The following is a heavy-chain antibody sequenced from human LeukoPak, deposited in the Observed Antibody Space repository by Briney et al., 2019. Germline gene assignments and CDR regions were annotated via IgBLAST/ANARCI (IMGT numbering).Heavy chain of an antibody. J-gene: IGHJ4*02. CDR1: GYTFTNYG. V-gene: IGHV1-18*01. D-gene: IGHD3-10*01. CDR2: ISAYNGNT. CDR3: ARYMVRGDPYDY. Sequence: ASVKVSCKASGYTFTNYGISWVRQAPGQGLEWMGRISAYNGNTNYAQKLQGRVTMTTDTSTSTAYMELRSLRSDDTAVYYCARYMVRGDPYDYWGQGTLVTVSS.